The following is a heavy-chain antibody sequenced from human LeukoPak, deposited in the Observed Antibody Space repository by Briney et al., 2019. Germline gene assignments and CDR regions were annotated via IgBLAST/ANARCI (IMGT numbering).Heavy chain of an antibody. V-gene: IGHV1-2*02. D-gene: IGHD3-10*01. Sequence: GASVKVSCEASGYTFTGYYMHWVRQAPGQGLEWMGWINPNSGGTNYAQKFQGRVTMTRDTSISTAYMELSRLRSDDTAVYYCARDLAVYYGSGVPGWFDPWGQGTLVTVSP. CDR2: INPNSGGT. CDR1: GYTFTGYY. J-gene: IGHJ5*02. CDR3: ARDLAVYYGSGVPGWFDP.